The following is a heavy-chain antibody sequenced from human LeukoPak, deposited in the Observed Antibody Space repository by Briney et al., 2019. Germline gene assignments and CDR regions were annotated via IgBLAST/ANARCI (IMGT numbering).Heavy chain of an antibody. D-gene: IGHD4-17*01. V-gene: IGHV3-23*01. CDR2: IDGSGGNT. CDR1: GFTFGRYA. J-gene: IGHJ4*02. Sequence: GGSLRLSCVASGFTFGRYAMSWVRQAPGKGLEWVSAIDGSGGNTFYADSVKGRFTISRDNSKNTLFLHMNSLRAEDTAVYFCAKDSSVPYGITNWGQGTLVTVS. CDR3: AKDSSVPYGITN.